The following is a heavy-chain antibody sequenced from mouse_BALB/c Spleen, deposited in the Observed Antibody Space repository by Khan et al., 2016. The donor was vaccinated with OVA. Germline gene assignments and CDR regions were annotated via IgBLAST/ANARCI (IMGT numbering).Heavy chain of an antibody. CDR2: ISTGGSYT. Sequence: EVKLVESGGDLVKPGGSLKLSCAASGFTFSTYGMSWVRQTPDKRLEWVATISTGGSYTYYPDSVKGRFTISRDNAKNTLYLQMNSLKSEDTAMFYCARLAYYYDSEGFAYWGQGTLVTVSA. V-gene: IGHV5-6*01. J-gene: IGHJ3*01. CDR3: ARLAYYYDSEGFAY. D-gene: IGHD1-1*01. CDR1: GFTFSTYG.